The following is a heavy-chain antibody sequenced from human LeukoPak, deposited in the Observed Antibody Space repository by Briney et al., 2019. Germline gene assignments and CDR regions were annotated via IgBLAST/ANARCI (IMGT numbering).Heavy chain of an antibody. J-gene: IGHJ4*02. CDR2: IYYSGST. V-gene: IGHV4-39*01. Sequence: PSETLSLTYTVSGGSIRSSYYYWGWIRQPPGKGLEWIGSIYYSGSTYYNPSLKSRVTISVDTSKNQFSLKLNSVTATDTAVYYCARHHGPWGQGTLVTVSS. CDR3: ARHHGP. CDR1: GGSIRSSYYY.